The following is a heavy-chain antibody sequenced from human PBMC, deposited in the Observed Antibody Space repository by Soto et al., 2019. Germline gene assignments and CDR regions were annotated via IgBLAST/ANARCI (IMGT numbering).Heavy chain of an antibody. D-gene: IGHD2-2*01. CDR1: GFTFSSYG. J-gene: IGHJ6*02. V-gene: IGHV3-33*01. CDR3: ARDGGGGIVVVPPYGMDF. CDR2: IWYGGSNK. Sequence: LRLSCAASGFTFSSYGMHWVRQAPGKVLEWVAVIWYGGSNKYYSDSVKGRFTISRDNSKNTLYLKMNSLRAEDTAVYYCARDGGGGIVVVPPYGMDFWGQGTKVTVS.